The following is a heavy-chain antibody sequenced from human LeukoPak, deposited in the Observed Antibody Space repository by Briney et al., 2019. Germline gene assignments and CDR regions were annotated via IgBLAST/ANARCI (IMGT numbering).Heavy chain of an antibody. V-gene: IGHV3-23*01. D-gene: IGHD1-1*01. CDR3: ARDGIMTYAFDI. CDR1: GFTFSSYA. J-gene: IGHJ3*02. CDR2: ISGGGGST. Sequence: GGSLRLSCAASGFTFSSYAMSWVRQAPGKGLEWVSAISGGGGSTYYADSVKGRFTISRDNAKDSLFLQLNNLRAEDTAVYFCARDGIMTYAFDIWGQGTKVTVSP.